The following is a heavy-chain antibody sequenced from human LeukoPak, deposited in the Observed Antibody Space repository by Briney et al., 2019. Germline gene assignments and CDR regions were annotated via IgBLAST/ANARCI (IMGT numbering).Heavy chain of an antibody. D-gene: IGHD3-22*01. CDR2: IKKDGSEK. CDR1: GFTFNKYW. V-gene: IGHV3-7*01. CDR3: AKEGYYYDSSGYPDY. Sequence: AGGSLRLSCAASGFTFNKYWMSWVRQAPGKGLEWVANIKKDGSEKYYVDSVKGRFTISRDNAKNSLYLQMNSLRAEDTAVYYCAKEGYYYDSSGYPDYWGQGTLVTVSS. J-gene: IGHJ4*02.